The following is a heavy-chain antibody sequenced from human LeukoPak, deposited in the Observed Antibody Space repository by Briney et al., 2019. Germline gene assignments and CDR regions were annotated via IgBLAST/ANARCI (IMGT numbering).Heavy chain of an antibody. D-gene: IGHD2-15*01. CDR1: GATFISYA. Sequence: SVKVSCKASGATFISYAMSWVRQAPGQGLEWMGGIIPIFGTANYAQKFQGRVTITADKSTSTAYMEVSSLRSEDTAVYYCAGGRPRGYCSGGSCYHNCDYWGQGTLVTVSS. CDR2: IIPIFGTA. J-gene: IGHJ4*02. CDR3: AGGRPRGYCSGGSCYHNCDY. V-gene: IGHV1-69*06.